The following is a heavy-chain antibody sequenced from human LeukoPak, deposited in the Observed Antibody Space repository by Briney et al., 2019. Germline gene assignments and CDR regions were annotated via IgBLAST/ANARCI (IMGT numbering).Heavy chain of an antibody. CDR1: GYTLTELS. D-gene: IGHD3-3*01. Sequence: ASVKVSCKVSGYTLTELSMHWVRQAPGKGLEWMGGFDTENGETIYAQKFQGRVTMTEDTSTDTAYMELSSLRSEDTAVYYCAKDLSRATIFGVAPWDDAFDIWGQGTMVTVSS. V-gene: IGHV1-24*01. CDR3: AKDLSRATIFGVAPWDDAFDI. J-gene: IGHJ3*02. CDR2: FDTENGET.